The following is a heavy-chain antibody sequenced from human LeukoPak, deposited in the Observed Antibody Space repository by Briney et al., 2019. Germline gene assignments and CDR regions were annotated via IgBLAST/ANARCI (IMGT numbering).Heavy chain of an antibody. V-gene: IGHV3-48*04. Sequence: SGGSLRLSCTASGFTFEDFAMHWVRQVPGKGLEWVSYISSSSSTIYYADSVKGRFAISRDNAKNSLYLQMNSLRAEDTAVYYCAREWMHDAFDIWGQGTMVTVSS. CDR2: ISSSSSTI. CDR1: GFTFEDFA. D-gene: IGHD2-2*03. J-gene: IGHJ3*02. CDR3: AREWMHDAFDI.